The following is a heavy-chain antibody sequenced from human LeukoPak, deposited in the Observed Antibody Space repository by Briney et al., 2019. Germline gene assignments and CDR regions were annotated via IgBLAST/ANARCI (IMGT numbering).Heavy chain of an antibody. CDR1: GGPISSYY. D-gene: IGHD6-13*01. CDR3: ARSGTSAGSALFISAYYYYGLDV. CDR2: IYYSGTT. Sequence: SETLSLTCTVSGGPISSYYWSWIRQPPGKGLEWIGYIYYSGTTNYHPSLRSRVTISVDTSKNQVSLKLSSVTAADTAVYYCARSGTSAGSALFISAYYYYGLDVWGQGTAVTVSS. J-gene: IGHJ6*02. V-gene: IGHV4-59*01.